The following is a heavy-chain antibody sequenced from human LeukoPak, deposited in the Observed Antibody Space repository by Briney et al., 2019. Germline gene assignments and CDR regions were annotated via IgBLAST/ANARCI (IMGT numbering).Heavy chain of an antibody. V-gene: IGHV3-21*01. CDR3: ARDRGYFDN. Sequence: GGSLRLSCAASGFTFSIYSMNWVRQAPGKGLEWLSSITSSSNYIYYADSVKGRFTISRDNVQNSLYLRMNSLRAEDTAMYYCARDRGYFDNWGQGTLVTVSS. CDR1: GFTFSIYS. J-gene: IGHJ4*02. CDR2: ITSSSNYI.